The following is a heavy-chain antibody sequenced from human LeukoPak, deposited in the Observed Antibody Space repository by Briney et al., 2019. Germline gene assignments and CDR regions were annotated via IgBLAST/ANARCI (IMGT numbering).Heavy chain of an antibody. CDR3: ARSRYYGSKNDAFDI. CDR1: GFTFSSYS. J-gene: IGHJ3*02. CDR2: ISSSSSYI. V-gene: IGHV3-21*01. Sequence: GGPLRLSCAASGFTFSSYSMNWVRQAPGKGLEWVSSISSSSSYIYYADSVKGRFTISRDNAKNSLYLQMNSLRAEDTAVYYCARSRYYGSKNDAFDIWGQGTMVTVSS. D-gene: IGHD3-10*01.